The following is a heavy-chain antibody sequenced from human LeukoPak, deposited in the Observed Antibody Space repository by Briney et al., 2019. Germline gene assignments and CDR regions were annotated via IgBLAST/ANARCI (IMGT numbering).Heavy chain of an antibody. Sequence: GGSLRLSCAASGFTFSSYSMHWVRQAPGKGLEWVAVISYDGSNKYYADSVKGRFTISRDNSKNTLYLQMNSLRAEDTAVYYCATPGGSGSSGYGMDVWGKGTTVTVSS. CDR1: GFTFSSYS. J-gene: IGHJ6*04. D-gene: IGHD3-10*01. CDR2: ISYDGSNK. CDR3: ATPGGSGSSGYGMDV. V-gene: IGHV3-30*03.